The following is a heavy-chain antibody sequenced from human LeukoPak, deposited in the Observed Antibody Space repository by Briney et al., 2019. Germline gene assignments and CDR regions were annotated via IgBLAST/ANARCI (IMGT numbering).Heavy chain of an antibody. CDR1: GFTFSSYS. Sequence: GGSLRLSCAASGFTFSSYSMNWVRQAPGKGLEWVSSISSSSSYTYYADSVKGRFTISRDNAKNSLYLQMNSLRAEDTAVYYCARVKQLGKQRYFDYWGQGTLVTVSS. J-gene: IGHJ4*02. D-gene: IGHD6-6*01. V-gene: IGHV3-21*01. CDR3: ARVKQLGKQRYFDY. CDR2: ISSSSSYT.